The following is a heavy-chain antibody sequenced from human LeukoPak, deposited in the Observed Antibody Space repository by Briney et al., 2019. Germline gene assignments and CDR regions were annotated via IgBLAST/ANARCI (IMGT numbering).Heavy chain of an antibody. V-gene: IGHV1-2*02. CDR3: ARTGADCSSTSCYTGYYYYYMDV. Sequence: ASVKVSCKASGYTFTGYYMHWVRQAPGQGLEWMGWINPNSGGTNYAQKFQGRVTMTRDTSISTAYMELSRPRSDDTAVYYCARTGADCSSTSCYTGYYYYYMDVWGKGTTVTVSS. D-gene: IGHD2-2*02. J-gene: IGHJ6*03. CDR1: GYTFTGYY. CDR2: INPNSGGT.